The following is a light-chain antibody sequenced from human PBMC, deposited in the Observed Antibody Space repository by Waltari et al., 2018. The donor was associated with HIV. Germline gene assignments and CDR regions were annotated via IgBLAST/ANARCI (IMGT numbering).Light chain of an antibody. Sequence: SYVLTQPPSVSVAPGETARITCGGSDIGRKHVHWYQQKSGQAPLLVIYDDRLQPSGIPARLSGANSGNTATRTSSRVEGADEADYYCQVWENSRDQSFGPGTRVTV. CDR1: DIGRKH. V-gene: IGLV3-21*01. J-gene: IGLJ1*01. CDR2: DDR. CDR3: QVWENSRDQS.